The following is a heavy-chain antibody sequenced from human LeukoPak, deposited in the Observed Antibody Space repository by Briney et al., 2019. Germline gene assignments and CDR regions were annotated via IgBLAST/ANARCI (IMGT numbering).Heavy chain of an antibody. V-gene: IGHV4-39*01. Sequence: PSETLSLTCTVSGGSISSSSYYWGWIRQPPGKGLEWIGRIYYSGSTYYNPSLKSRVTISVDTSKNQFSLKLSSVTAADTAVYYCARSPSYAYAPGWFDPWGQGTLVTVSS. CDR2: IYYSGST. D-gene: IGHD3-16*01. J-gene: IGHJ5*02. CDR3: ARSPSYAYAPGWFDP. CDR1: GGSISSSSYY.